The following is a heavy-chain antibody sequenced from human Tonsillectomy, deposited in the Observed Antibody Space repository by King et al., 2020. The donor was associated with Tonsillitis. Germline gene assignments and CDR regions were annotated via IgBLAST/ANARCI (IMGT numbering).Heavy chain of an antibody. CDR3: AGGGGWGYRDLTPPPRLEFDY. CDR1: GYTFTSYG. Sequence: VQLVESGAEVKKPGASVKVSCKASGYTFTSYGISWVRQAPGQGLEWMGWISAYNGNTNYAQKLQGRVTMTTDTSTSTAYMELRSLRSDDTAVYYCAGGGGWGYRDLTPPPRLEFDYWGQGTLVTVSS. V-gene: IGHV1-18*01. CDR2: ISAYNGNT. J-gene: IGHJ4*02. D-gene: IGHD4-17*01.